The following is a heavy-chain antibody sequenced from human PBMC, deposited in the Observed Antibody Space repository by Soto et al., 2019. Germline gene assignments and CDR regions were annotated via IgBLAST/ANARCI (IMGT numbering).Heavy chain of an antibody. Sequence: SVKVSCKASGFTFTSSAVQWVRQARGQRLEWIGWIVVGSGNTNYAQKFQERVTITRDMSTSTAYMELSSLRSEDTAVYYCAAAERITIFGVVTSGMDVWGQGTTVTVSS. J-gene: IGHJ6*02. CDR3: AAAERITIFGVVTSGMDV. CDR2: IVVGSGNT. V-gene: IGHV1-58*01. CDR1: GFTFTSSA. D-gene: IGHD3-3*01.